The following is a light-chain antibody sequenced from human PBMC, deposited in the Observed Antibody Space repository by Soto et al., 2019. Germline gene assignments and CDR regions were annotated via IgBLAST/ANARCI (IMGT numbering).Light chain of an antibody. CDR2: TAS. CDR1: QSISTY. V-gene: IGKV1-39*01. CDR3: QQSYSRTRT. Sequence: DSQMTQSPSALSASLGDRVTLTDRASQSISTYLNWYQQKPGKAPDLLIYTASSLESGVPSRLSGSGSGTDLTLTISSMQNEDFATYLCQQSYSRTRTFGHGTKVDIK. J-gene: IGKJ1*01.